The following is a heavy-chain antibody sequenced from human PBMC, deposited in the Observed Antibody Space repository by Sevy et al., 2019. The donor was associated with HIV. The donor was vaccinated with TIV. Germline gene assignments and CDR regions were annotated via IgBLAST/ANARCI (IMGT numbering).Heavy chain of an antibody. CDR2: ISTYNDDT. D-gene: IGHD3-10*01. J-gene: IGHJ4*02. V-gene: IGHV1-18*01. Sequence: ASVKVSCKASGYTFTSHGISWVRQAPGQGLEWVGWISTYNDDTKYAQKVQGRVTMTTDTSTTMVFMELRSLRSDDTAIYYCARDLPPLDYYGSGSYYTSDYWGQGTLVTVSS. CDR1: GYTFTSHG. CDR3: ARDLPPLDYYGSGSYYTSDY.